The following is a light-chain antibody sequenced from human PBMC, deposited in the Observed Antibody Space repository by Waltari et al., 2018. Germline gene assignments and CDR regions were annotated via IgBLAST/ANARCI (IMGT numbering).Light chain of an antibody. Sequence: SSALTQDPAVSVALGQAVRITYQGDSLRRYYPSCYQQRPGHAPILVLYGQDNRPAGIPDRFSGSTSGNTASLTITGAQAEDEADCYCPSRDTSSTRLFGGGTRLTV. V-gene: IGLV3-19*01. CDR2: GQD. J-gene: IGLJ2*01. CDR3: PSRDTSSTRL. CDR1: SLRRYY.